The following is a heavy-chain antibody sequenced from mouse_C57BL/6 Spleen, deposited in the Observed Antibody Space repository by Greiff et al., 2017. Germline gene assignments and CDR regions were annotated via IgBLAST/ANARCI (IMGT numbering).Heavy chain of an antibody. D-gene: IGHD2-4*01. CDR2: ISDGGSYT. CDR1: GFTFSSYA. CDR3: ARDRDDYDGVLYAMDY. V-gene: IGHV5-4*01. Sequence: EVQLVESGGGLVKPGGSLKLSCAASGFTFSSYAMSWVRQTPEKRLEWVATISDGGSYTYYPDNVKGRFTISRDNAKNNLYLQMSHLKSEDTAMYYFARDRDDYDGVLYAMDYWGQGTSVTVSS. J-gene: IGHJ4*01.